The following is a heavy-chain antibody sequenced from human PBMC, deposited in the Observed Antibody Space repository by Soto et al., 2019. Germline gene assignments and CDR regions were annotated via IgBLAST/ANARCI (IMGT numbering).Heavy chain of an antibody. CDR1: GFTFSSYA. V-gene: IGHV3-23*01. CDR3: GKVWRWGYRVVSGLFDV. D-gene: IGHD3-3*01. Sequence: GGSLRLSCAASGFTFSSYAMSWIRQAPGKGLEWVSAISSSGGSPSYADSVRGRFTISRDNSKNTLYLQMNSLRAEDTAVYYRGKVWRWGYRVVSGLFDVWAQGTLVP. CDR2: ISSSGGSP. J-gene: IGHJ3*01.